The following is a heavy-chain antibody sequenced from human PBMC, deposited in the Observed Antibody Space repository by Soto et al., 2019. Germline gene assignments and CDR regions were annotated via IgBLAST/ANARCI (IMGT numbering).Heavy chain of an antibody. CDR3: ARVIAAAGTVDY. CDR1: GGSISSYY. Sequence: SETLSLTCTVSGGSISSYYWSWIRQPPGKGLEWIGYIYYSGSTNYNPPLKSRVTISVDTSKNQFSLKLSSVTAADTAVYYCARVIAAAGTVDYWGQGTLVTVSS. V-gene: IGHV4-59*01. J-gene: IGHJ4*02. D-gene: IGHD6-13*01. CDR2: IYYSGST.